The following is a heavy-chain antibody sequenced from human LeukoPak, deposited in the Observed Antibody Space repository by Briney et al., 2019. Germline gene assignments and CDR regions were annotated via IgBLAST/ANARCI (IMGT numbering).Heavy chain of an antibody. D-gene: IGHD6-19*01. Sequence: ASVKVSCKASGYTFTSYAMKWVRQAPGQGLEWMGWINTNTGNPTYAQGFTGRFVLSLDTSVSTAYLQISNLTAEDTAVYYWARAAVAGPNSYYYGMDVWGQGTTVTVSS. J-gene: IGHJ6*02. CDR3: ARAAVAGPNSYYYGMDV. CDR2: INTNTGNP. V-gene: IGHV7-4-1*02. CDR1: GYTFTSYA.